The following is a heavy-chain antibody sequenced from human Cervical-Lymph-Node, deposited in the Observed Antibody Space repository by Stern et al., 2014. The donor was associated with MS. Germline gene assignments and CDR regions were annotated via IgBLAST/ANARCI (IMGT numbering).Heavy chain of an antibody. V-gene: IGHV1-46*04. D-gene: IGHD2-8*01. CDR3: ARVRVYTDHYYFDF. Sequence: VQLVESGAEVKKPGASVKVSCKASGFTFTNYYIHWVRQAPGQGLEWMGLVSHRGGLTSYGDILPGRITMTRDTSTTTVYMQMTNLTSEDTAVYFCARVRVYTDHYYFDFWGQGTLVTVSS. J-gene: IGHJ4*02. CDR2: VSHRGGLT. CDR1: GFTFTNYY.